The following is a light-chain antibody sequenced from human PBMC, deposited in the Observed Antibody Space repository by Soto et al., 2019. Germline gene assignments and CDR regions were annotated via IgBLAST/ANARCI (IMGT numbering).Light chain of an antibody. CDR3: QQLNSYPLT. CDR1: QGISSY. CDR2: AAS. V-gene: IGKV1-9*01. Sequence: IQFTQSPSSLSSSVGDRVTITCRASQGISSYLAWYQQKPGKAPKLLIYAASTLQSGVPSRFSGSGSRTDFTLTISSLQPEDFATDYCQQLNSYPLTFGGGTKVEIK. J-gene: IGKJ4*01.